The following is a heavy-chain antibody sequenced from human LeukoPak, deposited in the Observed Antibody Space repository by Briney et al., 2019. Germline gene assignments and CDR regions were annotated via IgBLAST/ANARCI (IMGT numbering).Heavy chain of an antibody. Sequence: ASETLSLTCAVYGGSFSGYYWSWIRQPPGKGLEWIGEINHSGSTNYNPSLKSRVTISVDTYKNQFSLNLSSVTAADTAVYYCARVSAVVTLGYWGQGTLVTVSS. D-gene: IGHD4-23*01. V-gene: IGHV4-34*01. CDR1: GGSFSGYY. CDR3: ARVSAVVTLGY. J-gene: IGHJ4*02. CDR2: INHSGST.